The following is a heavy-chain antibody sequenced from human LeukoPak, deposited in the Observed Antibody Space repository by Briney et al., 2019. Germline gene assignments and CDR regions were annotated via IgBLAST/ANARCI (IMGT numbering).Heavy chain of an antibody. Sequence: GGSLTLSCAASGFTFTSYVMSWVRQAPGKGLEWVSTISATGGYTYYADSVKGRFTISRDNSKNTLYLQMNGLRAEDTAVYYCAKDLLTGTSRARNFDYWGQGTLITGSS. V-gene: IGHV3-23*01. CDR2: ISATGGYT. CDR1: GFTFTSYV. D-gene: IGHD1/OR15-1a*01. J-gene: IGHJ4*02. CDR3: AKDLLTGTSRARNFDY.